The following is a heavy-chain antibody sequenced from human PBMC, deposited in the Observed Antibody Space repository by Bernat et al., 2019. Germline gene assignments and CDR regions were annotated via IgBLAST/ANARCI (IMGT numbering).Heavy chain of an antibody. V-gene: IGHV1-18*01. Sequence: QVQLVQSGAEVKKPGASVKVSCKASGYTFTSYCISWVRQAPGQGLEWMGWISAYNGNTNYAQKLQGRVTMTRDTSTSTAYMELRSLRSDDTAVYYCPRGLIAVGGTPSEYFQQRGQGTLVNVS. J-gene: IGHJ1*01. CDR2: ISAYNGNT. CDR3: PRGLIAVGGTPSEYFQQ. CDR1: GYTFTSYC. D-gene: IGHD6-19*01.